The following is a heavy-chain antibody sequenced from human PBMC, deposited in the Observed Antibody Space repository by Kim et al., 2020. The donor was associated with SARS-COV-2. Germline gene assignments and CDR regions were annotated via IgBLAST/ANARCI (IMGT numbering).Heavy chain of an antibody. J-gene: IGHJ4*02. Sequence: GGSLRLSCAASGFTFSSSGVHWVRQAPGKGLEWVALVWYDGTDGTETYYSDSVKGRFTISRDNSKNTIYLQMNSLRAEDTAVYYCARQEEWGYYFDYWGLGTLVTVSS. CDR1: GFTFSSSG. CDR3: ARQEEWGYYFDY. D-gene: IGHD7-27*01. V-gene: IGHV3-33*01. CDR2: VWYDGTDGTET.